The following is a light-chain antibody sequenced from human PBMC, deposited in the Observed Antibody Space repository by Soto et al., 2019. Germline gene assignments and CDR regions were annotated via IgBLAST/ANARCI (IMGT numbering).Light chain of an antibody. V-gene: IGKV1-5*01. CDR1: QTISTC. Sequence: EIKMTQSPSTLSGSVGDRVTITCRARQTISTCLAWRQQKPGKAPKLLIYDASSLESGVPSRFSGIGSGTEFTLTISSLQTDDFATYYCQQYKSYSPWTFCQGTKVDIK. CDR3: QQYKSYSPWT. J-gene: IGKJ1*01. CDR2: DAS.